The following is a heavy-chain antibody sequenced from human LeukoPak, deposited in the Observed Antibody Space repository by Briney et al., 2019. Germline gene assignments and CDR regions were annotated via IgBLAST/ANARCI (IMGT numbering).Heavy chain of an antibody. Sequence: PSETLSLTCAVYGGSFSGYYWSWIRQPPGKGLEWIGDVNHSGSTNYNPSLKSRVTISVDTSKSQFSLKLSSVTAADTAVYYCTRQRSGSYFDAVDIWGQGTLVTASS. CDR2: VNHSGST. J-gene: IGHJ3*02. D-gene: IGHD1-26*01. V-gene: IGHV4-34*01. CDR1: GGSFSGYY. CDR3: TRQRSGSYFDAVDI.